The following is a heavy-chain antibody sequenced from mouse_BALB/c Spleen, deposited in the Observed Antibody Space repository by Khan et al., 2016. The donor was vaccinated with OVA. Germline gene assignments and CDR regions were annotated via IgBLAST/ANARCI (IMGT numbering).Heavy chain of an antibody. CDR3: TRDRIDY. CDR1: GYTFTTYW. Sequence: QVQLKQSGAELAKPGASVKMSCKASGYTFTTYWMHWVKQRPGQGLEWIGYINPTSGYTDYNDKFKDRATLSADKSSSTAYMQLNSLTSEDSAVYYCTRDRIDYWVQGTTLTVSS. V-gene: IGHV1-7*01. J-gene: IGHJ2*01. CDR2: INPTSGYT.